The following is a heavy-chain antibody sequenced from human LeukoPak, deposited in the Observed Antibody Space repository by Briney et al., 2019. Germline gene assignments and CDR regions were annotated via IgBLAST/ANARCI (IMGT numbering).Heavy chain of an antibody. CDR1: GYTFTSYA. J-gene: IGHJ3*02. Sequence: ASVKVSCKASGYTFTSYAMNWVRQAPGQGLEWMGWINTNTGNPTYAQGFTGRFVFSLDTSVSTAYLQISSLKAEDTAVYYCASEGSYYYGSGSKRDAFDIWGQGTMVTVSS. V-gene: IGHV7-4-1*02. CDR2: INTNTGNP. D-gene: IGHD3-10*01. CDR3: ASEGSYYYGSGSKRDAFDI.